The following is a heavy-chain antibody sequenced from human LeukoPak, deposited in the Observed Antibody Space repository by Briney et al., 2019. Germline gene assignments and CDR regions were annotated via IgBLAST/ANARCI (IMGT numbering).Heavy chain of an antibody. Sequence: PGGSLRLSCAGSGFTFSSYAMNWVRQAPGKGLEWLSYISGSATTINYADSVKGRFTISRDNARNSLYLHMNSLRADDTAVYYCARDQAVRHSRSSGPIDYWGQGTLVTVSS. V-gene: IGHV3-48*01. CDR3: ARDQAVRHSRSSGPIDY. CDR1: GFTFSSYA. CDR2: ISGSATTI. J-gene: IGHJ4*02. D-gene: IGHD6-6*01.